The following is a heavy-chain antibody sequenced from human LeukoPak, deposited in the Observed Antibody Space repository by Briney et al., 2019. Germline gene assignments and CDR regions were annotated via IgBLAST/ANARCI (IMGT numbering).Heavy chain of an antibody. D-gene: IGHD2-8*02. CDR3: ATYRQVLLPFES. V-gene: IGHV3-43*01. CDR1: GFTFDDYT. CDR2: IGWDGGST. Sequence: GGSLRLSCAASGFTFDDYTMHWVRQAPGKGLEWVSLIGWDGGSTYYADSVKGRFTISRDNSKNTLYLQMNSLRAEDTAVYYCATYRQVLLPFESWGQGTLVTVSS. J-gene: IGHJ4*02.